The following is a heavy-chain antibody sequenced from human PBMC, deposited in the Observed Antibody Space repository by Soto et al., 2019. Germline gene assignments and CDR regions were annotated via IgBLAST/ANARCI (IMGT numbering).Heavy chain of an antibody. J-gene: IGHJ5*02. D-gene: IGHD3-10*01. CDR2: IHRTGST. CDR3: ARESAGSGKNNWFDP. V-gene: IGHV4-59*01. Sequence: ETXYLTCRVSRGSISSYCWSWVRQPPGKGLEWIGFIHRTGSTKYNPSLESRVTISVDTSQNQLSLRLSSVTAADTAVYYCARESAGSGKNNWFDPWGRGILVTVSS. CDR1: RGSISSYC.